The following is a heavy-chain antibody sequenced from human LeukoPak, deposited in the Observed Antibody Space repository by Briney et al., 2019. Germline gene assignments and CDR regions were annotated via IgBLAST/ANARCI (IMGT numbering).Heavy chain of an antibody. CDR1: GYTFTSYD. V-gene: IGHV1-8*01. CDR2: MNPNSGNT. CDR3: ARGRSPYTMVRGVIGWFDP. Sequence: ASVKVSCKASGYTFTSYDINWVRQATGQGLEWMVWMNPNSGNTGYAQKFQGRVTMTRNTSISTAYMELSSLRSEDTAVYYCARGRSPYTMVRGVIGWFDPWGQGTLVTVSS. D-gene: IGHD3-10*01. J-gene: IGHJ5*02.